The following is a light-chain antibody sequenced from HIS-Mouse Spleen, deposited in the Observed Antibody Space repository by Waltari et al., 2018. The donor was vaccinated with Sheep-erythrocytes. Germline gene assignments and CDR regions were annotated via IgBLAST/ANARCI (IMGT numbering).Light chain of an antibody. V-gene: IGLV3-1*01. J-gene: IGLJ2*01. CDR1: KLGDKY. Sequence: SSELTQPPSVSVSPGQTASITCSGDKLGDKYACWYQQKPGQSPVLVIYPDTKRPSGIPEGFSGSNSGNTATLTISGTQAMDEADYYCQAWDSSIVVFGGGTKLTVL. CDR3: QAWDSSIVV. CDR2: PDT.